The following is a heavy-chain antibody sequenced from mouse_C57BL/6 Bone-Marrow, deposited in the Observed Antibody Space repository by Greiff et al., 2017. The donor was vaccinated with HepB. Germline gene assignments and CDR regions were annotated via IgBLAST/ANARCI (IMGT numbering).Heavy chain of an antibody. J-gene: IGHJ2*01. CDR1: GFTFSSYG. D-gene: IGHD1-1*02. V-gene: IGHV5-6*02. Sequence: DVMLVESGGDLVKPGGSLKLSCAASGFTFSSYGMSWVRQTPDKRLEWVATISSGGSYTYYPDSVKGRFTISRDNAKNTLYLQMSSLKSEDTAMYYCARRGGDGPDYWGQGTTLTVSS. CDR2: ISSGGSYT. CDR3: ARRGGDGPDY.